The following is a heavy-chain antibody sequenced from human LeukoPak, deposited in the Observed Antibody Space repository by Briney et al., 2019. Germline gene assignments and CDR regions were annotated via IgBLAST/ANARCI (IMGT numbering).Heavy chain of an antibody. D-gene: IGHD4-17*01. Sequence: PGRSLRLSCAASGFTFSSYGMHWVRQAPGKGLEWVAVIWYDGSNYYYADSVKGRFIISRDNSKNTLHPQMHSLRAEDTAVYYCAKDRVDGDYGDYTGSFDYWGQGTLVTVSS. CDR3: AKDRVDGDYGDYTGSFDY. V-gene: IGHV3-33*06. CDR1: GFTFSSYG. CDR2: IWYDGSNY. J-gene: IGHJ4*02.